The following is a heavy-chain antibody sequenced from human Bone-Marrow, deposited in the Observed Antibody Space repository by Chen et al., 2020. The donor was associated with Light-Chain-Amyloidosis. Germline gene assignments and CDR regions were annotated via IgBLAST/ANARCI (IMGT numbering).Heavy chain of an antibody. CDR3: VKEGPAKMGYCIDF. CDR2: ISRNGVYT. CDR1: GFDFSTYS. J-gene: IGHJ4*02. Sequence: EVRLVESGGGLVKPGGSLRLSCTTSGFDFSTYSMSWVRQAPGKGLQWVSSISRNGVYTFYADSVKGRFTISRDNARNSLFLQVNSLRDDDAAIYYCVKEGPAKMGYCIDFWGQGTVVTVSS. D-gene: IGHD2-2*01. V-gene: IGHV3-21*02.